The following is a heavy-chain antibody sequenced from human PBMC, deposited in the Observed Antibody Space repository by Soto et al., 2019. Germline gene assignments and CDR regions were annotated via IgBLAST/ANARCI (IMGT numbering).Heavy chain of an antibody. V-gene: IGHV3-15*07. CDR3: TTDPYITPIIVRFDY. Sequence: GGSLRLSCAASGFIFSNAWINWVRQAPGKGLEWVGRVKSKNDGGTTDFATPVKGRFAISRDDSKNMVYLEMNNLQTEDTAMYYCTTDPYITPIIVRFDYWGHGTLVTVS. J-gene: IGHJ4*01. CDR2: VKSKNDGGTT. CDR1: GFIFSNAW. D-gene: IGHD3-10*01.